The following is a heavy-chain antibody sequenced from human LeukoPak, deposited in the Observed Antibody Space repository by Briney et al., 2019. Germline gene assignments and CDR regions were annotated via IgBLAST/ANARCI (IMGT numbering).Heavy chain of an antibody. CDR2: IYTSGST. CDR1: GDSISSYY. J-gene: IGHJ6*02. CDR3: ARERDYYGMDV. V-gene: IGHV4-4*07. Sequence: PSETLSLTCTVSGDSISSYYWSWIRQPAGKGLEWIGRIYTSGSTNYNPSLKSRVTMSVDTSKNQFSLKLNSVTAADTAVYYCARERDYYGMDVWGQGTTVTVSS.